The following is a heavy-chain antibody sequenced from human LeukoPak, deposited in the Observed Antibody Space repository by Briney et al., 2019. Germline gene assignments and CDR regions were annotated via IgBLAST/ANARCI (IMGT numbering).Heavy chain of an antibody. V-gene: IGHV4-34*01. Sequence: SETLSLTCAVYGGSFSGYYWSWIRQPPGKGLERIGEINHSGSTNYNPSLKSRVTISVDTSKNQFSLKLSSVTAADTAVYYCARGLRWSRDFDYWGQGTLVTVSS. CDR3: ARGLRWSRDFDY. D-gene: IGHD4-23*01. CDR1: GGSFSGYY. J-gene: IGHJ4*02. CDR2: INHSGST.